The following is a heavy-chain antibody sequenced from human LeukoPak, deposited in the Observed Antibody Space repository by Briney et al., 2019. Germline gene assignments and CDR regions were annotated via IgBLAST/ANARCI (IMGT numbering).Heavy chain of an antibody. V-gene: IGHV1-2*02. CDR3: ARGGDILTGYPDAFDI. D-gene: IGHD3-9*01. Sequence: ASVKVSCKASGYTFTGYYMHWVRQAPGQGLEWMGWVNPNSGGTNYAQKFQGRVTMTRDTSISTAYMELSRLRSDDTAVYYCARGGDILTGYPDAFDIWGQGTMVTVSS. CDR1: GYTFTGYY. CDR2: VNPNSGGT. J-gene: IGHJ3*02.